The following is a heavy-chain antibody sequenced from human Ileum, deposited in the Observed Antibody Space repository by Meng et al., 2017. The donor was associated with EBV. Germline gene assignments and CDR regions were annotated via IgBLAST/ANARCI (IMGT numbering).Heavy chain of an antibody. Sequence: QVQLQEPGQRLVKPSGTVSLTCAVSGGSIISSRWWSWVRQSPGTGLEWIGEIYHHGTTNYNPSLKSRVTISVDTSKNKFFLNLTSLTAADTAVYYCARLDSSGYYFGGWFDPWGQGILVTVSS. J-gene: IGHJ5*02. CDR1: GGSIISSRW. D-gene: IGHD3-22*01. CDR2: IYHHGTT. V-gene: IGHV4-4*02. CDR3: ARLDSSGYYFGGWFDP.